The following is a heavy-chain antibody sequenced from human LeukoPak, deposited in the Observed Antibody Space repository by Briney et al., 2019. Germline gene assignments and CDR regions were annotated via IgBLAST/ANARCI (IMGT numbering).Heavy chain of an antibody. CDR1: GFTFSSYS. CDR3: ARDPGDYDFSYGVDV. Sequence: GGSLRLSCAASGFTFSSYSMNWVRQAPGKGLEWVSSISSSSSYIYYADSVKGRFTISRDNAKNSLYLQMNSLRAEDTAVYYCARDPGDYDFSYGVDVWGQGTTVTVSS. J-gene: IGHJ6*02. D-gene: IGHD3-3*01. V-gene: IGHV3-21*01. CDR2: ISSSSSYI.